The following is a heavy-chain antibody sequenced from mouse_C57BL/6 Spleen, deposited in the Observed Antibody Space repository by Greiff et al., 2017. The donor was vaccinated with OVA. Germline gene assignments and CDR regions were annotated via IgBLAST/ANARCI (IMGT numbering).Heavy chain of an antibody. CDR1: GYAFSSSW. CDR3: ARGALDWYFDV. CDR2: IYPGDGDT. Sequence: QVQLQQSGPELVKPGASVKISCKASGYAFSSSWMNWVKQRPGKGLEWIGRIYPGDGDTNYNGKFKGKATLTADKSSSTAYMQLSSLTSEDSAVYFCARGALDWYFDVWGTGTTVTVSS. V-gene: IGHV1-82*01. J-gene: IGHJ1*03.